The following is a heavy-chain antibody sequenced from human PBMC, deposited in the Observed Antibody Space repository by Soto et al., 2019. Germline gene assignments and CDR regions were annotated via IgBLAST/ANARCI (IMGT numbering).Heavy chain of an antibody. Sequence: PSETLSLTCTVSGGSISSYYWSWIRQPPGKGLEWIGYIYYSGSTNYNPSLKSRVTISVDTSKNQFSLKLSSVTAADTAVYYCARDLWGYCGTDRYPLDVWGQGTTVTVSS. CDR2: IYYSGST. CDR1: GGSISSYY. J-gene: IGHJ6*02. D-gene: IGHD2-21*02. V-gene: IGHV4-59*12. CDR3: ARDLWGYCGTDRYPLDV.